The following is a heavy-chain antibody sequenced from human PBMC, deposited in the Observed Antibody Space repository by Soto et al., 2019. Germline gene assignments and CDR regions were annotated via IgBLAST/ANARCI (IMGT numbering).Heavy chain of an antibody. Sequence: ASVKVSCKASGYTFTGYYMHWVRQAPGQGLEWMGWINPNSGGTNYAQKFQGWVTMTRDTSISTAYMELSRLRSDDTAVYYCARERRYCSVGSCYPTWDAFDIWGQGTMVTVSS. J-gene: IGHJ3*02. D-gene: IGHD2-15*01. CDR2: INPNSGGT. V-gene: IGHV1-2*04. CDR3: ARERRYCSVGSCYPTWDAFDI. CDR1: GYTFTGYY.